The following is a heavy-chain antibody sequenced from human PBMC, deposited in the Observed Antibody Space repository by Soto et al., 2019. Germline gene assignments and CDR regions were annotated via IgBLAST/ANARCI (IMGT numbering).Heavy chain of an antibody. CDR1: GYTLTELS. Sequence: ASVKVSCKVSGYTLTELSMHWVRQAPGKGLEWMGGFDPEDGETIYAQKFQGRVTMTEDTSTDTAYMELSSLRSEDTAVYYCATASPTTVITYYYYYMDVWGKGTTVTVSS. D-gene: IGHD4-17*01. J-gene: IGHJ6*03. V-gene: IGHV1-24*01. CDR2: FDPEDGET. CDR3: ATASPTTVITYYYYYMDV.